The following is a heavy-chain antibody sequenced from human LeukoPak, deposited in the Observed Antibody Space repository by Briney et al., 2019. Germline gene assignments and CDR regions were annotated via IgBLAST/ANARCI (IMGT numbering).Heavy chain of an antibody. CDR1: GFTFTSYD. J-gene: IGHJ4*02. Sequence: SPRLSCAASGFTFTSYDMHWVRQAPGKGLEWVAGISYNGSNKYYADSLKGRFTISRDNSKNTLYLQMNSLRAEDTAVYYCARDSGRAGYTYDYWGQGNLASVSS. CDR3: ARDSGRAGYTYDY. V-gene: IGHV3-30*03. D-gene: IGHD5-24*01. CDR2: ISYNGSNK.